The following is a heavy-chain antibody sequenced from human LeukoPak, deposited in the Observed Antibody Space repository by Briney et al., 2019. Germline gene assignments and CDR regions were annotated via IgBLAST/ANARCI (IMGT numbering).Heavy chain of an antibody. D-gene: IGHD3-10*01. J-gene: IGHJ4*02. CDR3: ARVRGSPLNFDY. Sequence: SQTLSLTCAVSGGSISSGGYSWSWIRQPPGKGLEWIGYIYHSGSTYYNPSLKSRVTISVDRSKNQFSLELSSVTAADTAVYYCARVRGSPLNFDYWGQGTLVTVSS. V-gene: IGHV4-30-2*01. CDR2: IYHSGST. CDR1: GGSISSGGYS.